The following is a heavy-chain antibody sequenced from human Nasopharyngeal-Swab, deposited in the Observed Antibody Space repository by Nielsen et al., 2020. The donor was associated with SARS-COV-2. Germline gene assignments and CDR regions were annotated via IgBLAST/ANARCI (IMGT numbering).Heavy chain of an antibody. CDR3: ARDGWYDILTGYLALYYYYYGMDA. D-gene: IGHD3-9*01. V-gene: IGHV3-21*01. CDR2: ISSSSSYI. J-gene: IGHJ6*02. Sequence: IRQPPGKGLEWVSSISSSSSYIYYADSVKGRFTISRDNAKNSLYLQMNSLRAEDTAVYYCARDGWYDILTGYLALYYYYYGMDAWGQGTTVTVSS.